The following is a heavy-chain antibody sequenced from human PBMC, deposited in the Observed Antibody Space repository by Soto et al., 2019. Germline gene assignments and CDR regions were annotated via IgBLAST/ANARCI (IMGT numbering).Heavy chain of an antibody. V-gene: IGHV1-46*01. CDR1: GHTFTSYY. CDR2: INLSAGST. J-gene: IGHJ6*02. D-gene: IGHD3-22*01. CDR3: AGITMIVVGAYGMDV. Sequence: ASVKVSCKASGHTFTSYYMHWVRQAPGQGLEWIGIINLSAGSTSYAQKFQGRVTITRDTSTSTVYMDMSSLRSEDTAVYYCAGITMIVVGAYGMDVWGQGTTVTVSS.